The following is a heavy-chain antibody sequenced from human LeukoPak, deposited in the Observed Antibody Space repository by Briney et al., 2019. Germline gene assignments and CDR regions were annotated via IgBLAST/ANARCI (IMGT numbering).Heavy chain of an antibody. Sequence: SGTLSLTCAVSGGSISSSNWWSWVRQPPGKGLEWIGEIYHSGSTNYNPSLKSRVTISVDTSKNQFSLKLGSVTAADTAVYYCARGPLDSGYTYFDYWGLGTLVSVAS. V-gene: IGHV4-4*02. CDR3: ARGPLDSGYTYFDY. D-gene: IGHD5-12*01. CDR2: IYHSGST. CDR1: GGSISSSNW. J-gene: IGHJ4*02.